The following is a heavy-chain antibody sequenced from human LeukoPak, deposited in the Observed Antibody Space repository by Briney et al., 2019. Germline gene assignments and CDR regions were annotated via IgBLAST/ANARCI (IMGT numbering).Heavy chain of an antibody. J-gene: IGHJ4*02. Sequence: SVKVSCKASGVTFSSYAISWVRQAPGQGLEWMGRIIPIFGTGAFAQTFQGRVTIPTDESTTTTYMDRSSLRSEAKAVALCARGEGYSSSLSYLLYWGQGTLVTVSS. CDR3: ARGEGYSSSLSYLLY. CDR1: GVTFSSYA. V-gene: IGHV1-69*05. CDR2: IIPIFGTG. D-gene: IGHD6-13*01.